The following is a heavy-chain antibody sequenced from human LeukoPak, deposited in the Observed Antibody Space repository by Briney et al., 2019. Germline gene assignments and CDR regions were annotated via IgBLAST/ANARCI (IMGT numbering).Heavy chain of an antibody. CDR3: ARDLYDYVWGSYRYTPDY. CDR1: GFTFSSYA. Sequence: GGALRLSRAASGFTFSSYAMHWVRQAPGKGLEGVAVISYDGSNKYYADSVKGRFTISRDNSKNTLYLQMNSLRAEDTAVYYCARDLYDYVWGSYRYTPDYWGQGTLVTVSS. D-gene: IGHD3-16*02. CDR2: ISYDGSNK. V-gene: IGHV3-30-3*01. J-gene: IGHJ4*02.